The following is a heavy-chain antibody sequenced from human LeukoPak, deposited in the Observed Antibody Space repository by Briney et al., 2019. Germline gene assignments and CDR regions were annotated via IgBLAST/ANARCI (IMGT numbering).Heavy chain of an antibody. V-gene: IGHV4-39*07. CDR2: IYYSGST. Sequence: SETLSLTCTVSGGSISSSIYYWGWIRQPPGKGLEWIGSIYYSGSTYYNPSLKSRVTISVDTSKNQFSLKLSSVTAADTAVYYCARDRDGYNLHWFDPWGQGTLVTVSP. J-gene: IGHJ5*02. CDR3: ARDRDGYNLHWFDP. D-gene: IGHD5-24*01. CDR1: GGSISSSIYY.